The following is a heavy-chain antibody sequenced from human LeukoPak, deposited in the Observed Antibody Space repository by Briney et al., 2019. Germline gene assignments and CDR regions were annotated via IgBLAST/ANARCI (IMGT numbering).Heavy chain of an antibody. D-gene: IGHD5-24*01. CDR2: INQDGNAK. CDR3: ATHNYWRKDY. J-gene: IGHJ4*02. CDR1: GFTFSTYW. V-gene: IGHV3-7*01. Sequence: GGSLRLSCAASGFTFSTYWMTWVRQAPGVGLEWVATINQDGNAKYYVDSVKGRFAISRDNTKNSPSLQMSSLRDEDSGIYYCATHNYWRKDYWGQGTLVTVSS.